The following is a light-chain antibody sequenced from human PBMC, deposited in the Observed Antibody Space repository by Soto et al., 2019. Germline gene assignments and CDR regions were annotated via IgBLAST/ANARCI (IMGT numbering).Light chain of an antibody. J-gene: IGKJ1*01. CDR1: QSVSNK. Sequence: EIVMTQSPATLSVSPGERATLSCRASQSVSNKIVWYQHKPGQAPRLLIFGASTRATGVPATFNGSGSGTEFTLTISSLQSEDFAVYYCQQYNNLPPTFDQGTRVEIK. V-gene: IGKV3-15*01. CDR2: GAS. CDR3: QQYNNLPPT.